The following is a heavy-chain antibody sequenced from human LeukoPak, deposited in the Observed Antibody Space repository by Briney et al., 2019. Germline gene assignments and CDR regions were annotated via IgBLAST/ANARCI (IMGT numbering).Heavy chain of an antibody. CDR3: ARGRYDSSGSWYFDY. Sequence: PGGSLRLSCAASGFTASNNYMNWVRQAPGEGLEWVSILYSGGNTYYADSVKGRFTISRDNSKNTLYLQMNSLRAEDTAVYYCARGRYDSSGSWYFDYWGQGTLVTVSS. D-gene: IGHD3-22*01. J-gene: IGHJ4*02. V-gene: IGHV3-53*01. CDR1: GFTASNNY. CDR2: LYSGGNT.